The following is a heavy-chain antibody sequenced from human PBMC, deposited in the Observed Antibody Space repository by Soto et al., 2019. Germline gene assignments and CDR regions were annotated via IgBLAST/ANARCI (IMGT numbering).Heavy chain of an antibody. D-gene: IGHD3-10*01. J-gene: IGHJ6*02. V-gene: IGHV1-69*13. CDR2: IIPIFGTA. Sequence: SVKVSCKASGGTFSSYAISWVRQAPGQGLEWMGGIIPIFGTANYAQKFQGRVTITADESTSTAYMELSSLRSEDTAVYYCARDREITMVRGVIIRTYGMDVWGQGTTVTVSS. CDR1: GGTFSSYA. CDR3: ARDREITMVRGVIIRTYGMDV.